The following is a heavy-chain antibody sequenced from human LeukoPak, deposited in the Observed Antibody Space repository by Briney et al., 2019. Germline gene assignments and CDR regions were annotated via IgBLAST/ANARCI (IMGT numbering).Heavy chain of an antibody. Sequence: GGSLRLSCAASGLTVSNYYMNWVRQAPGKGLEWVSVIYSDGSTYYADSVKGRFTISRDNSKNTLYLLMNSLIPEDTAVYYCAREVVSIPSYFDSWGQGTLVTVSS. CDR2: IYSDGST. J-gene: IGHJ4*02. CDR1: GLTVSNYY. V-gene: IGHV3-53*01. D-gene: IGHD2-21*01. CDR3: AREVVSIPSYFDS.